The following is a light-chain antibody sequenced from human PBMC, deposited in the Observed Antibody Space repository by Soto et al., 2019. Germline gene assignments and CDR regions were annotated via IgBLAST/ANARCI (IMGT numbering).Light chain of an antibody. V-gene: IGLV4-60*02. J-gene: IGLJ3*02. CDR1: SGHSSYI. Sequence: QSVLTQSSSASASLRSSVKLTCTLSSGHSSYIIAWHQQQPGKAPRYLMKLEGSGSYNKGSGVPDRFSGSSSGADRYLTISNLQFEDEADYYCETWDSNTWVFGGGTKLTV. CDR2: LEGSGSY. CDR3: ETWDSNTWV.